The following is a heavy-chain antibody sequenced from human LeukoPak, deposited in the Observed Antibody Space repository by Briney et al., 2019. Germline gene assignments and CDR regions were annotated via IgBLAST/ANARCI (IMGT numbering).Heavy chain of an antibody. J-gene: IGHJ4*02. CDR2: ISSSSSYI. D-gene: IGHD2-15*01. V-gene: IGHV3-21*01. CDR3: ARGTVVQGDY. CDR1: GFTLICCG. Sequence: GGSLRLSCAASGFTLICCGMHWVRQAPGKGLEWVSSISSSSSYIYYADSVKGRFTISRDNAKNSLYLQMNSLRAEDTAVYYCARGTVVQGDYWGQGTLVTVSS.